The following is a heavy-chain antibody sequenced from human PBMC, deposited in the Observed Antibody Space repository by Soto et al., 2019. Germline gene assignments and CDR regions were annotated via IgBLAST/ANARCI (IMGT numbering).Heavy chain of an antibody. Sequence: QVQLVQSGAEVKKPGASVKVSCKASGYTFTSYYMHWVRQAPGQGLEWMGIINPSGGSTSYAQKFQGRVTMNRDTSTSTVYIELSSLRSEDTAVYYCARDSNRDSGSYHFRGDFDYWGQGTLVTVSS. J-gene: IGHJ4*02. CDR3: ARDSNRDSGSYHFRGDFDY. D-gene: IGHD1-26*01. CDR1: GYTFTSYY. V-gene: IGHV1-46*01. CDR2: INPSGGST.